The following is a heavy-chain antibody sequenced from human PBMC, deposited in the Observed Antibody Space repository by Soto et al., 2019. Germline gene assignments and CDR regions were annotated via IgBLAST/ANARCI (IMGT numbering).Heavy chain of an antibody. V-gene: IGHV3-30*14. J-gene: IGHJ6*02. CDR1: GFTFEDYA. D-gene: IGHD5-12*01. CDR3: ANEVDVAFSSLQYGMDV. Sequence: VQLLQSGGGLVQPGGSLRLSCEVSGFTFEDYAMNWVRRAPGKGLEWVAFISYDGTYKYYADSVRGRFTVYRDNSKSTLFLQMNSLKFEDTAVYVCANEVDVAFSSLQYGMDVWGQGTTVTVSS. CDR2: ISYDGTYK.